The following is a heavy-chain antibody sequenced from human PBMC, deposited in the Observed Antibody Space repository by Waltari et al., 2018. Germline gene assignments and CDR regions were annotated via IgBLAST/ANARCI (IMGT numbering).Heavy chain of an antibody. CDR1: GFTVAVFV. Sequence: EAQLEESGGGSVQLGRPLRSARVTPGFTVAVFVMHWVRQRPAKGLEWVSGINWNGRTVGYADSVKGLFTISRDNAKNSLYLQMNRLTPEDTALYYCAKDVSSSENGMDVWGQGTTV. CDR2: INWNGRTV. D-gene: IGHD6-6*01. J-gene: IGHJ6*02. CDR3: AKDVSSSENGMDV. V-gene: IGHV3-9*01.